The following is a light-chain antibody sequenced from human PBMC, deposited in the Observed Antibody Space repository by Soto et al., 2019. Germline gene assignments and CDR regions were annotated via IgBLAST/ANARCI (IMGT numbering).Light chain of an antibody. CDR1: QSVSSY. CDR2: DAS. V-gene: IGKV3-15*01. CDR3: QRYNRWPLS. Sequence: VMTQSPTTLSLSPGEIATLSFSASQSVSSYLAWYQQKPGQAPRLLIYDASTRATGVPARFSGGGSGTEFTLTINSLQSEDFAVYYCQRYNRWPLSFGGGTKVDIK. J-gene: IGKJ4*01.